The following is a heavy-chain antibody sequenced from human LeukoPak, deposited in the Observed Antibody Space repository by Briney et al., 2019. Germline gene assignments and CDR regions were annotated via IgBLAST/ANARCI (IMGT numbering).Heavy chain of an antibody. CDR1: GGTFSSYD. J-gene: IGHJ6*03. D-gene: IGHD4-23*01. CDR3: ARATVVTTYYYYYMDV. CDR2: MNPNSGNT. V-gene: IGHV1-8*03. Sequence: ASVKVSCKASGGTFSSYDINWVRQATGQGLEWMGWMNPNSGNTGYAQKFQGRVTITRNTSISTAYMELSSLRSEDTAVYYCARATVVTTYYYYYMDVWGKGTTVTVSS.